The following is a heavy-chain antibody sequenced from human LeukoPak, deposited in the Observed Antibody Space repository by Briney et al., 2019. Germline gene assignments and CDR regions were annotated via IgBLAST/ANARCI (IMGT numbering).Heavy chain of an antibody. CDR3: ARVGRVAARAVDY. Sequence: GASVTVSCKTSGYTFTSYGISWVRQAPGQGLEWMGWISAYNGDTNYAQKLQGRVTMTTDTSTNTAYMELTSLRSDDTAVYYCARVGRVAARAVDYWGQGTLVTVSS. CDR2: ISAYNGDT. J-gene: IGHJ4*02. D-gene: IGHD6-6*01. CDR1: GYTFTSYG. V-gene: IGHV1-18*01.